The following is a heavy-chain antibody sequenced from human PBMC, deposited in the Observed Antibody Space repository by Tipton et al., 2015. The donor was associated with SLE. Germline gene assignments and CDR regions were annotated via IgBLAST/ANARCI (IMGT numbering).Heavy chain of an antibody. V-gene: IGHV4-38-2*02. Sequence: VKPSETLSLTCSVSGYSITSGHLWGWIRQSPGKGLEWIGSIFYSGTTYYKSSLKSRVTISVDTSKNQFSLKLSSVTAADTALYYCARAIGSSWYKDWGQGTLVTVSS. J-gene: IGHJ4*02. D-gene: IGHD6-13*01. CDR3: ARAIGSSWYKD. CDR1: GYSITSGHL. CDR2: IFYSGTT.